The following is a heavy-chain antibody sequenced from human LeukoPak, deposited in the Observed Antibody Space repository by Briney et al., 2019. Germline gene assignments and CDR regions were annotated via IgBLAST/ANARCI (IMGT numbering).Heavy chain of an antibody. V-gene: IGHV3-30-3*01. CDR1: GFTFSSYA. CDR3: AREPLGSMDHYYYYGMDV. CDR2: ISYDGSNK. D-gene: IGHD2-2*03. J-gene: IGHJ6*02. Sequence: GGSLRLSCAASGFTFSSYAMHWVRQAPGKGLEWVAVISYDGSNKYYADSVKGRFTISRDNSKNTLYLQMNSLRAEDTAVYYCAREPLGSMDHYYYYGMDVWGQGTLVTVSS.